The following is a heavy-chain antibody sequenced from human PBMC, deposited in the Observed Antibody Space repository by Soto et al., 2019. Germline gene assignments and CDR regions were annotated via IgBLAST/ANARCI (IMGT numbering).Heavy chain of an antibody. V-gene: IGHV1-3*01. J-gene: IGHJ4*02. D-gene: IGHD1-7*01. Sequence: SAKVTCKACGYTYTIYSMHWVHQDTGQRLEWMGWINAGNGNTKYSQKFQGRVTITRDTSASTAYMELSSLRSEDTAAYYCARDKNWIYDYWGQGTLDTVSS. CDR3: ARDKNWIYDY. CDR1: GYTYTIYS. CDR2: INAGNGNT.